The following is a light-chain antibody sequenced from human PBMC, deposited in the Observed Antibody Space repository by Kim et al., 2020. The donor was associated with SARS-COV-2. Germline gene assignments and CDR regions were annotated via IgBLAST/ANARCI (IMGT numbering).Light chain of an antibody. Sequence: DIVMTQSPDSLAVSLGKRATINCKSSQSVLYSSNNKNYLAWYQQKPGQPPKLLIYWASTRESGVPDRFSGSGSGTDFTLTISNLQAEDVAVYYCHQYYRAPRTFGPGTKVDIK. V-gene: IGKV4-1*01. CDR2: WAS. CDR3: HQYYRAPRT. J-gene: IGKJ3*01. CDR1: QSVLYSSNNKNY.